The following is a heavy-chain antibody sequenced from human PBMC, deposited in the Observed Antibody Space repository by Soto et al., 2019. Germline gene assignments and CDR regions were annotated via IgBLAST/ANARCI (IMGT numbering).Heavy chain of an antibody. CDR3: ERDSFTRANCNWCDP. CDR1: GFSFSDYY. J-gene: IGHJ5*02. CDR2: IDSSGYTI. V-gene: IGHV3-11*01. Sequence: PGGTLRLTCASSGFSFSDYYMSWIRQAPGKGLEWISYIDSSGYTIYYADSVKGRFTISRDNAKNLLYLQMNTLRAEDTAVYYCERDSFTRANCNWCDPWGQGTLVTVSS.